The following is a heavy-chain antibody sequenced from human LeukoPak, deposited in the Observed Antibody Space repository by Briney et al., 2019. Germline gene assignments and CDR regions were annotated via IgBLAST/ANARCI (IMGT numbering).Heavy chain of an antibody. D-gene: IGHD2-15*01. J-gene: IGHJ4*02. CDR2: IRSKADSYAT. Sequence: PGGSLKLTCAASGFTFSGSAMHWARQASGKGLEWVGRIRSKADSYATAYAASVKGRFTISRDDSKNTAYLQMNSLKTEDTAVYYCTPYCSGGSCYPLYYWGQGTLVTVSS. CDR3: TPYCSGGSCYPLYY. V-gene: IGHV3-73*01. CDR1: GFTFSGSA.